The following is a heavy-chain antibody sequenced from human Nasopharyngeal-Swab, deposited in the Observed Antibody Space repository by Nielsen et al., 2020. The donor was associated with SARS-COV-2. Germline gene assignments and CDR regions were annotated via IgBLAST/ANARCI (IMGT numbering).Heavy chain of an antibody. CDR2: ISSSSYI. CDR1: GFTFSSYS. CDR3: ARDRITIFGVEKPFDY. J-gene: IGHJ4*02. Sequence: GGSLRLSCAASGFTFSSYSMNWVRQAPGKGLERVSSISSSSYIYYADSVKGRFTISRDNAKNSLYLQMNSLRAEDTAVYYCARDRITIFGVEKPFDYWGQGTLVTVSS. D-gene: IGHD3-3*01. V-gene: IGHV3-21*01.